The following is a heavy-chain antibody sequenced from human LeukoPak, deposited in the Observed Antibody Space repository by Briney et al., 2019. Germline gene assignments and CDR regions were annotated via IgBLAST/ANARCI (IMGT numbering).Heavy chain of an antibody. CDR1: GGSFSGYY. CDR3: ARDARVWFGELLSNWFDP. Sequence: SETLSLTCAVYGGSFSGYYWSWIRQPPGKGLEWIGEINHSGSTNYNPSLKSRVTISVDTSKNQFSLKLSSVTAADTAVYYCARDARVWFGELLSNWFDPWGQGTLDTVSS. J-gene: IGHJ5*02. V-gene: IGHV4-34*01. CDR2: INHSGST. D-gene: IGHD3-10*01.